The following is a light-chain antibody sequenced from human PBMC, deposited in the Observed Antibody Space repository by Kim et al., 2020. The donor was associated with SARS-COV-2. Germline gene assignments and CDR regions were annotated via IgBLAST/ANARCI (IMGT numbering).Light chain of an antibody. CDR1: QSVSNN. J-gene: IGKJ1*01. CDR2: DAS. V-gene: IGKV3-15*01. Sequence: SASPGEGATLSCRASQSVSNNVAWYQQKPGQAPRLLIFDASTRATGIPARFSGSGSGTEFTLTITSLRSEDFAVYYCQQYNDWPGTFGQGTKVDIK. CDR3: QQYNDWPGT.